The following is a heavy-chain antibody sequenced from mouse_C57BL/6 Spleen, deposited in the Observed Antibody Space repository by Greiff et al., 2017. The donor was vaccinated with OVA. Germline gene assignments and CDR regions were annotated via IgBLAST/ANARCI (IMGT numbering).Heavy chain of an antibody. V-gene: IGHV5-6*02. CDR2: ISSGGSYT. Sequence: EVKVVESGGDLVKPGGSLKLSCAASGFTFSSYGMSWVRQTPDKRLEWVATISSGGSYTYYPDSVKGRFTISRDNAKNTLYLQMSSLKSEDTAMYYCARRGTTVEDWYFDVWGTGTTVTVSS. D-gene: IGHD1-1*01. CDR1: GFTFSSYG. J-gene: IGHJ1*03. CDR3: ARRGTTVEDWYFDV.